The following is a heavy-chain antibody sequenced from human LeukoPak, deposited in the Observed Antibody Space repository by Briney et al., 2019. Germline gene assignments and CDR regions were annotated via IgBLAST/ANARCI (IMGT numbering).Heavy chain of an antibody. CDR2: INHSGST. CDR1: GVSFSGYY. V-gene: IGHV4-34*01. J-gene: IGHJ6*03. Sequence: SETLSLTCAVYGVSFSGYYWSWIRQPPGKGLEWIGEINHSGSTNYNPSLKSRVTISVDTSKNQFSLKLSSVTAADTAVYYCARLHSYGSLIYYYYYYYMDVWGKGTTVTVSS. D-gene: IGHD5-18*01. CDR3: ARLHSYGSLIYYYYYYYMDV.